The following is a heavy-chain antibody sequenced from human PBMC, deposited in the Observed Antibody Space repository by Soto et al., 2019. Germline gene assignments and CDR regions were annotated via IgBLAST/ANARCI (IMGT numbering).Heavy chain of an antibody. CDR1: GYTFTSSG. V-gene: IGHV1-18*01. CDR2: ISAHTGSS. J-gene: IGHJ3*01. Sequence: QVQLVQSGAEVKKPGASVKVSCKASGYTFTSSGMSWVRQAPGQGLEWMGWISAHTGSSEDAQRFQGRVTMNTDRSTSTAYMELRSLRSDDTAVYYCARAFFYQGSDSRGYSFDAFDFWGPGTLVTVSS. CDR3: ARAFFYQGSDSRGYSFDAFDF. D-gene: IGHD3-22*01.